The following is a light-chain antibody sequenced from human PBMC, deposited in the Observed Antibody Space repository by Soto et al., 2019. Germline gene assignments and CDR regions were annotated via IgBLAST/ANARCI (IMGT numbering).Light chain of an antibody. J-gene: IGKJ1*01. CDR1: QSVGSW. Sequence: MTQSPSTLSASVGDRVTITCRASQSVGSWLAWYQQKPGKAPKLLIYKASSLESGVPSRFSGSGSGTEFSLTISSLQPDDFASYHCQQYGSSSPWTFGQGTKVEIK. CDR3: QQYGSSSPWT. CDR2: KAS. V-gene: IGKV1-5*03.